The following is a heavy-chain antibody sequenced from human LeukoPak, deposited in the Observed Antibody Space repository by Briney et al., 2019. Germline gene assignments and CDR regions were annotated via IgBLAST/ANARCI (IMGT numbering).Heavy chain of an antibody. CDR3: ARERFLEWLLGMDV. CDR1: GFTFSSYA. J-gene: IGHJ6*02. D-gene: IGHD3-3*01. V-gene: IGHV3-66*01. Sequence: GGSLRLSCTASGFTFSSYAMSWVRQAPGKGLEWVSVIYSGGSTYYADSVKGRFTISRDNSKNTLYLQMNSLRAEDTAVYYCARERFLEWLLGMDVWGQGTTVTVSS. CDR2: IYSGGST.